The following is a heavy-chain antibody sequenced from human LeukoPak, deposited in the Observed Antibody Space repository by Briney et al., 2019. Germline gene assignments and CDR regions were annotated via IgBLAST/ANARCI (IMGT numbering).Heavy chain of an antibody. D-gene: IGHD6-6*01. CDR2: IHYSGST. J-gene: IGHJ4*02. V-gene: IGHV4-30-4*08. Sequence: SQTLSLTCTVSGGSISSGDYYWSWIRQPPGTGLEWIGYIHYSGSTYYNPSLKSRVTISVDTSKNQFSLKLSSVTAADTAVHYCAREVGSSSGGITNDYWGQGTLVTVSS. CDR1: GGSISSGDYY. CDR3: AREVGSSSGGITNDY.